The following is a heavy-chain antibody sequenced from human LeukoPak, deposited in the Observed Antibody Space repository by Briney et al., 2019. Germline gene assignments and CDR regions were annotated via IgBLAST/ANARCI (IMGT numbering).Heavy chain of an antibody. CDR1: GGSISSYY. V-gene: IGHV4-4*07. J-gene: IGHJ4*02. Sequence: SETLSLTCTVSGGSISSYYWSWIRQPAGKGLEWIGRIYTSGSTNYNPSLKSRVTMSVDTSKNQFSLKLSSVTAADTAVYYCAGDSSSSWSFDYWGQGTLVTVSS. CDR3: AGDSSSSWSFDY. D-gene: IGHD6-13*01. CDR2: IYTSGST.